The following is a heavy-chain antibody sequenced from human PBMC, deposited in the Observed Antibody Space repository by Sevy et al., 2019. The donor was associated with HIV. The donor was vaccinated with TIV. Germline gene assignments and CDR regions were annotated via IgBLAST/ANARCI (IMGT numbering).Heavy chain of an antibody. CDR1: GFTFSYYN. D-gene: IGHD3-22*01. Sequence: GGSLRLSCAASGFTFSYYNMNWVLQAPGKGLEWVSSISSGSSYVYHADSVKGRFTISRDNAKNSLYLQMNSLRTEDTAVYYCASPLHYYDSPSAYWGQGTQVTVSS. CDR2: ISSGSSYV. CDR3: ASPLHYYDSPSAY. V-gene: IGHV3-21*01. J-gene: IGHJ4*02.